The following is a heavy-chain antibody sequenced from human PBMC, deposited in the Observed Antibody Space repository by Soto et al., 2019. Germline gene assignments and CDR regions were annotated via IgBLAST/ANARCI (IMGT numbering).Heavy chain of an antibody. CDR3: ARGLPYHSGWFDY. J-gene: IGHJ4*02. CDR2: INSDGSST. CDR1: GFTFSSYW. V-gene: IGHV3-74*01. Sequence: PGGSLRLSCASSGFTFSSYWMHWVRQAPGKGLVWVSRINSDGSSTSYADSVKGRFTISRDNAKNTLYLQMNSLRAEDTAVYYCARGLPYHSGWFDYWGQGTLVTVSS. D-gene: IGHD6-19*01.